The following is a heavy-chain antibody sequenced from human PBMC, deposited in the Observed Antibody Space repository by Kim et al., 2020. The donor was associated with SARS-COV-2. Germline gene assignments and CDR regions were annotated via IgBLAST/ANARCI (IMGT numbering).Heavy chain of an antibody. CDR3: ARGDDVWSGYYTVYFDY. CDR1: GGSIRSYF. J-gene: IGHJ4*02. Sequence: SETLSLTCNVSGGSIRSYFWSWIRQSPGKGLEWIGFVCDSGTTEYNPSLKSRVTISLDTSKNQFSLKLNSLTAADTAVYYCARGDDVWSGYYTVYFDYWGQGTLVTVSS. CDR2: VCDSGTT. D-gene: IGHD3-3*01. V-gene: IGHV4-59*13.